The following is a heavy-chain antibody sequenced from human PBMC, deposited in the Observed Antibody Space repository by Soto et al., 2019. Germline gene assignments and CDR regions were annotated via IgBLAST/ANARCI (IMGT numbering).Heavy chain of an antibody. CDR2: IIPIFGTA. CDR1: GGTFSSYA. D-gene: IGHD2-15*01. CDR3: ARARCSGGSCYSSYYYGMDV. J-gene: IGHJ6*02. Sequence: QVQLVQSGAEVKKPGSSVKVSCTASGGTFSSYAISWVRQAPGQGLEWMGGIIPIFGTANYAQKFQGRVTITADESTSTAYMELSSLRSEDTAVYYCARARCSGGSCYSSYYYGMDVWGQGTTVTVSS. V-gene: IGHV1-69*01.